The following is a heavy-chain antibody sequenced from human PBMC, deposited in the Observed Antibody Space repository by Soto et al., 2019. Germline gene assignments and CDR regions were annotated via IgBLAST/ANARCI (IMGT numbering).Heavy chain of an antibody. D-gene: IGHD3-9*01. CDR2: IYYSGST. V-gene: IGHV4-31*03. Sequence: LSLPCTVSGGSISSGGYYWSWIRQHPGKGLEWIGYIYYSGSTYYNPSLKSRVTISVDTSKNQFSLKLSSVTAADTAVYYCARGRGVLRYFDWSPGYFDYWGQGTLVTVSS. CDR1: GGSISSGGYY. J-gene: IGHJ4*02. CDR3: ARGRGVLRYFDWSPGYFDY.